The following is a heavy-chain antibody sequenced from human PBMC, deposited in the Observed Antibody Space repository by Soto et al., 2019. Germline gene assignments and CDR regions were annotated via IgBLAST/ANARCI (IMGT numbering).Heavy chain of an antibody. V-gene: IGHV3-NL1*01. CDR2: ILADYKT. Sequence: GGSLRLSCAASGFTFSSYWMHWVRQAPGKVLECISVILADYKTYYTDSVRGRFTISRDNSKNTLYLEMNSLRAEDTAVYYCARRTNGYFAYWGQGALVTVSS. CDR3: ARRTNGYFAY. J-gene: IGHJ4*02. D-gene: IGHD2-8*01. CDR1: GFTFSSYW.